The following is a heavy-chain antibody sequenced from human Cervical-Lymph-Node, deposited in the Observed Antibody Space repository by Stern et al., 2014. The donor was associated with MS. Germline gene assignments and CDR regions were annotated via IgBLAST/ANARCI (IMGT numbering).Heavy chain of an antibody. Sequence: VQLLESGPGLVKPSQTLSLTCTVSGGSISSGSDYWSWIRQPVGKGLEWIGRIQPSGSAFYPPSLKSRVTISTDTSMNQFPLELNSATAADTAIYYCASGYRIFDYWGQGSLVTVSS. J-gene: IGHJ4*02. CDR1: GGSISSGSDY. D-gene: IGHD5-18*01. CDR2: IQPSGSA. CDR3: ASGYRIFDY. V-gene: IGHV4-61*02.